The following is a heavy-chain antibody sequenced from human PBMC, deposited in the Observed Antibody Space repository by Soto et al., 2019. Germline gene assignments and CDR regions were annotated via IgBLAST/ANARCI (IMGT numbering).Heavy chain of an antibody. CDR2: INLRGGPT. V-gene: IGHV1-46*02. CDR3: ARGPDYSDVPLWDY. Sequence: QVQLVQSGAEVRKPGASVRLSCETSGYTFNKYYIHWVRQAPGQGLEWVGIINLRGGPTVSARELRGRVTITGDTSTSTAYMELSNLRSEDTAVYFCARGPDYSDVPLWDYWGQGTLVTVSS. CDR1: GYTFNKYY. D-gene: IGHD4-17*01. J-gene: IGHJ4*02.